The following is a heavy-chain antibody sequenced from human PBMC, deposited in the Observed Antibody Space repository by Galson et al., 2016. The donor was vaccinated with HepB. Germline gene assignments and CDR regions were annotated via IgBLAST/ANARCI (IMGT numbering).Heavy chain of an antibody. CDR2: IKQDANEK. CDR3: AKDNYYGTGSYYPYKYYGMDV. Sequence: SLRLSCAVSGFSFSDYPMHWVRQAPGKGLEWVANIKQDANEKNYVGSVRGRFSISRDNAKNSLYLQMNSLRAEDTAVYYCAKDNYYGTGSYYPYKYYGMDVWGQGTTVTVSS. V-gene: IGHV3-7*01. CDR1: GFSFSDYP. D-gene: IGHD3-10*01. J-gene: IGHJ6*02.